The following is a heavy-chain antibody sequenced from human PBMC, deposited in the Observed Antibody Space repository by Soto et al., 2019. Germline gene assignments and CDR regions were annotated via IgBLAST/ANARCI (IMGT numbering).Heavy chain of an antibody. J-gene: IGHJ6*02. Sequence: EVQLVESGGGLVQPGGSLRLSCAASGFTFSSYEMNWVRQAPGKGLEWVSYISSSGSTIYYADSVKGRFTISRDNAKNSLYLQMNSLRAEDTAVYYCARAYGDYFYYYGMDVWGQGTTVTVSS. V-gene: IGHV3-48*03. CDR2: ISSSGSTI. D-gene: IGHD4-17*01. CDR3: ARAYGDYFYYYGMDV. CDR1: GFTFSSYE.